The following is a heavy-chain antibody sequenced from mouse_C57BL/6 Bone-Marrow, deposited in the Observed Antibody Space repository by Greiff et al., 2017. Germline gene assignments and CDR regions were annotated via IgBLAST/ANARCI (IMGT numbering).Heavy chain of an antibody. J-gene: IGHJ3*01. D-gene: IGHD1-1*01. CDR1: GYTFTSYG. Sequence: QVQLQQSGAELARPGASVKLSCKASGYTFTSYGISWVKQRTGQGLEWIGEIYPRSGNTYYNEKFKGKATLTADKSSSTAYMELRGLTSEDSAVYFCARRSSSYVEFAYWGQGTLVTVSA. CDR3: ARRSSSYVEFAY. V-gene: IGHV1-81*01. CDR2: IYPRSGNT.